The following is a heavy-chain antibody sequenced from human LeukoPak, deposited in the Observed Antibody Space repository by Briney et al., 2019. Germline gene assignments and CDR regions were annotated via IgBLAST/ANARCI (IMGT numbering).Heavy chain of an antibody. CDR1: GYSISSGYY. V-gene: IGHV4-38-2*02. CDR2: IHHSGDT. Sequence: SETLSLTCTVSGYSISSGYYWGWIRQPPGKGLEWIGSIHHSGDTYYNPSLKSRVTISIDASKSQFSLKLSSVTAADTAVYLCARAEHYGGNPFEFWGQGTLVTVSS. D-gene: IGHD4-23*01. CDR3: ARAEHYGGNPFEF. J-gene: IGHJ4*02.